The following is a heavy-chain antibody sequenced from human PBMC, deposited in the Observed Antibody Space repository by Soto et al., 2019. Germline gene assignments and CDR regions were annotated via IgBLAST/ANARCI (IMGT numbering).Heavy chain of an antibody. CDR1: GFTFSDYG. CDR3: ATMERLFDY. D-gene: IGHD3-3*01. Sequence: QLQLVESGGGVVQXGXSLRLSCAASGFTFSDYGMHWVRQAPGTGLEWVAVISYDGSDKYYADSVKGRFTISRDNSKNRLYLQMNSLRAEDTAVYYCATMERLFDYWGQGTLVTVSS. V-gene: IGHV3-30*03. J-gene: IGHJ4*02. CDR2: ISYDGSDK.